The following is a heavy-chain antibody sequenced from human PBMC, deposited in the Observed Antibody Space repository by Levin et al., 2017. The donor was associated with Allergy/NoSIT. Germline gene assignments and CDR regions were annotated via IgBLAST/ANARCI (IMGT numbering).Heavy chain of an antibody. Sequence: GESLKISCAASGFTFSDHYMDWVRQAPGKGLEWVGRTRNKANRYTTEYAASVRGRFTISRDDSQSSLYLQMNSLKTEDTAVYYCGRVPGSSWSLSYVDVWGKGTTVTVSS. J-gene: IGHJ6*03. CDR2: TRNKANRYTT. V-gene: IGHV3-72*01. D-gene: IGHD6-13*01. CDR3: GRVPGSSWSLSYVDV. CDR1: GFTFSDHY.